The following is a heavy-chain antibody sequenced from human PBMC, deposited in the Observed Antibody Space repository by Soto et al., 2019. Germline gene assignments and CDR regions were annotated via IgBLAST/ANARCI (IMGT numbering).Heavy chain of an antibody. CDR2: IYHSGST. CDR1: GGSIISGGYS. CDR3: VGGGGLPPDY. Sequence: SETLSLTCAVSGGSIISGGYSWSWIQQPPGKGLEWIGYIYHSGSTYYNPSLKSRVTISVDRSKNQFSLKLSSVTAADTAAYYCVGGGGLPPDYWRQGSLVIVFS. J-gene: IGHJ4*02. V-gene: IGHV4-30-2*01. D-gene: IGHD3-16*01.